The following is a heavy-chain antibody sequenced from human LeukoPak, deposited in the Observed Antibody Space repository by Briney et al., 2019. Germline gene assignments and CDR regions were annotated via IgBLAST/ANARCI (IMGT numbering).Heavy chain of an antibody. CDR2: ISYDGGKK. J-gene: IGHJ3*02. Sequence: PGRSLRLSCAASGFTFRSYAMHWVRQAAGKGLEWVALISYDGGKKDYADSVKGRFSISRDNAKNSLYLQMNSLRAEDTAVYYCARALGTWIQLWYAFDIWGQGTMVTVSS. V-gene: IGHV3-30-3*01. CDR1: GFTFRSYA. D-gene: IGHD5-18*01. CDR3: ARALGTWIQLWYAFDI.